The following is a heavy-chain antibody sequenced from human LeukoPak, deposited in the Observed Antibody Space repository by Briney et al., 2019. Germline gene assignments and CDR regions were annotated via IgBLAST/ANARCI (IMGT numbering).Heavy chain of an antibody. CDR1: GYTFTSYY. CDR3: ARSDTVTTFYYYYYMDV. CDR2: INPSGGST. Sequence: GASVKVSCKASGYTFTSYYMHWVRQAPGQGLEWMGIINPSGGSTSYAQKFQGRVTMTRDTSTSTVYMELSSLRSEDTAAYYCARSDTVTTFYYYYYMDVWGKGTTVTVSS. V-gene: IGHV1-46*01. D-gene: IGHD4-17*01. J-gene: IGHJ6*03.